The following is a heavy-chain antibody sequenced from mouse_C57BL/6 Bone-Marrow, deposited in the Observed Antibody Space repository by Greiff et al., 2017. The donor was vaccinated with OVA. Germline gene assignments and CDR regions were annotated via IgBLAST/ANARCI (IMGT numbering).Heavy chain of an antibody. CDR1: GFSFNTYA. Sequence: EVKLVESGGGLVQPKGSLKLSCAASGFSFNTYAMNWVRQAPGKGLDWVARIRSKSNNYATYHADSVKDRFTISRDDSESMLYLQMNNLKTEDTAMYYCVRHGYYAMDYWGQGTSVTVSS. CDR3: VRHGYYAMDY. J-gene: IGHJ4*01. CDR2: IRSKSNNYAT. V-gene: IGHV10-1*01.